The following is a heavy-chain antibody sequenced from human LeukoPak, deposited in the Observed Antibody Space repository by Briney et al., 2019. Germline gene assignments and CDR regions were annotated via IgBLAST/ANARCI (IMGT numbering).Heavy chain of an antibody. V-gene: IGHV3-7*01. CDR2: INQEGSEK. D-gene: IGHD6-13*01. Sequence: GGSLRLSCAASGFTFNSYWMSWVRQSAGKGLEWLANINQEGSEKIYVDSVKGRFTISRDNAKNSLYLQMNSLRVEDTAVYYCARHYSSSWFGYWGQGTPVTVSS. CDR1: GFTFNSYW. J-gene: IGHJ4*02. CDR3: ARHYSSSWFGY.